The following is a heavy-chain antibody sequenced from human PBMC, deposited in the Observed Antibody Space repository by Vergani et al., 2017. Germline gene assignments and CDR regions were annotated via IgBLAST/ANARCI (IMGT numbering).Heavy chain of an antibody. J-gene: IGHJ4*02. CDR2: ISYDGSNK. D-gene: IGHD1-26*01. CDR3: ARESHSGSYPDY. V-gene: IGHV3-30*03. Sequence: QVQLVESGGGVVQPGRSLRVSCAASGFTFSSYGMHWVRQAPGKGLEWVAVISYDGSNKFYADSVKGRFTISRDNSKNTLYLQMNSLRAEDTAVYYCARESHSGSYPDYWGQGTLVTVSS. CDR1: GFTFSSYG.